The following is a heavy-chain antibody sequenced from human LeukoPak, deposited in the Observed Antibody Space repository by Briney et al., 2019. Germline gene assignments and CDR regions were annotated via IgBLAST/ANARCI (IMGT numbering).Heavy chain of an antibody. D-gene: IGHD3-16*01. CDR2: ISASGST. J-gene: IGHJ4*02. CDR3: AREGRGSHSGY. V-gene: IGHV4-4*07. CDR1: GGSISSYY. Sequence: SETLSLTCTVSGGSISSYYWSWIRQPAGKGLEWIGRISASGSTNYNPSLKSRVTMSVDTSKNQFSLNLNSVTAADTAVYYCAREGRGSHSGYWGQGTLVTVSS.